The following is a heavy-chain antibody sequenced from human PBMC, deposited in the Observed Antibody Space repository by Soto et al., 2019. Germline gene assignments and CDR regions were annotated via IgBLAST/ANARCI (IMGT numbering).Heavy chain of an antibody. CDR3: ARDDIPGRAVAIYGVDV. CDR2: IWYDGSNK. D-gene: IGHD6-19*01. Sequence: GGSLRLSCAASRFTFSNYGMHWVRQAPGKGLEWVAVIWYDGSNKYYADSVKGRFTISRDNSKNTLYLQMNSLRAEDTAVYYCARDDIPGRAVAIYGVDVWGQGTTVTVSS. V-gene: IGHV3-33*01. J-gene: IGHJ6*02. CDR1: RFTFSNYG.